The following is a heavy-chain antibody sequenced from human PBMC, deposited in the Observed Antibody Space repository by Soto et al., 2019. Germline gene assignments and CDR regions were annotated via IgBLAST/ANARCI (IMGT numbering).Heavy chain of an antibody. V-gene: IGHV3-66*01. CDR1: GFTVSSNY. CDR3: ERERDLGARNNI. CDR2: IYSGGST. J-gene: IGHJ3*02. Sequence: EVQLVESGGGLVQPGGSLRLSCAASGFTVSSNYMSWVRQAPGKGLEWVSVIYSGGSTYYADSVKGRFTISRDNSKNTLYLQMNSLRAEDTAVYYCERERDLGARNNIWGQGTMVTVSS. D-gene: IGHD1-26*01.